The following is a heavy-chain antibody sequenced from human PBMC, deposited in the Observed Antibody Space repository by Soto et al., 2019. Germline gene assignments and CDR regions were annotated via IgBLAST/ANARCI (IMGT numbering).Heavy chain of an antibody. CDR3: ARGSGMGAPDGSCDI. V-gene: IGHV1-69*06. D-gene: IGHD1-26*01. CDR1: GGTFSSYA. CDR2: IIPIFGTA. J-gene: IGHJ3*02. Sequence: GASVNVSCKASGGTFSSYAISWVRQAPGQGLEWMGGIIPIFGTANYAQKFQGRVTITADKSTSTAYMELSSLRSEDTAVYYCARGSGMGAPDGSCDIWGQGKMVIVSS.